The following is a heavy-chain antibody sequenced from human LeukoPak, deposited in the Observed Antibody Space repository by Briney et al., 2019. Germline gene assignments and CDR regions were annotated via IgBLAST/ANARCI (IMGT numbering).Heavy chain of an antibody. CDR3: AMAVIGSGWTLDY. Sequence: SVKVSCKASGGTFSSYAISWVRQAPGQGLEWMGGIIPIFGTANYAQKFQGRVTITADESTSTAYMELSSLRAEDAAVYFCAMAVIGSGWTLDYWGQGTLVTVS. D-gene: IGHD6-19*01. J-gene: IGHJ4*02. CDR1: GGTFSSYA. CDR2: IIPIFGTA. V-gene: IGHV1-69*13.